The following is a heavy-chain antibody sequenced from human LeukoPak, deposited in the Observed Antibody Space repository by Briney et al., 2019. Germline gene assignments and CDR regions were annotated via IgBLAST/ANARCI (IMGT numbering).Heavy chain of an antibody. V-gene: IGHV3-30-3*01. Sequence: PGRSLRLSCAASGFTFSSYAMHWVRQAPGKGLEWVAVISYDGSNKYYADSVKGRFTISRDNSKNTLYLQMNSLRAEDTAVYYCARGAYDYGGNLDYWGQGTLVTVSS. CDR1: GFTFSSYA. CDR3: ARGAYDYGGNLDY. J-gene: IGHJ4*02. D-gene: IGHD4-23*01. CDR2: ISYDGSNK.